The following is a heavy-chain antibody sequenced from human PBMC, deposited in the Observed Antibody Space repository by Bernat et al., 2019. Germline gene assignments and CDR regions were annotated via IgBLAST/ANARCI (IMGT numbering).Heavy chain of an antibody. CDR1: GGSISSSSYY. D-gene: IGHD1-26*01. CDR2: MYYTGST. V-gene: IGHV4-39*01. Sequence: QQRLQESGPGLVKPSETLSLTCTVSGGSISSSSYYWGWIRQPPGKELEWIGTMYYTGSTYYNPSLKSRVTISVDRSKNQFSLKLNSVTAADTALYYCAKRIGVGANDAFDIWGQGTMVTVSS. J-gene: IGHJ3*02. CDR3: AKRIGVGANDAFDI.